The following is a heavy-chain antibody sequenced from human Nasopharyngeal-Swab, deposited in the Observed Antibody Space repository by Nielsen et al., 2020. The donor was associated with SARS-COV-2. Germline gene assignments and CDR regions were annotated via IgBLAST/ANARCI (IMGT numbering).Heavy chain of an antibody. V-gene: IGHV3-48*02. D-gene: IGHD3-16*02. CDR1: GFTFSSYS. CDR2: ISSSSSTI. CDR3: ARETMGDYVWGSYRYSLDY. J-gene: IGHJ4*02. Sequence: GESLKISCAASGFTFSSYSMNWVRQAPGKGLEWVSYISSSSSTIYYADSVKGRFTISRDNAKNSLYLQMNSLRDEDTAVYYCARETMGDYVWGSYRYSLDYWGQGTPVTVSS.